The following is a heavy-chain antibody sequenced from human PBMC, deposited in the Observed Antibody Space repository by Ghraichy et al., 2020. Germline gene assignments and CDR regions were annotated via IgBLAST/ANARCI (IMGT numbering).Heavy chain of an antibody. CDR2: IYYRGNT. CDR1: GGSISSSSYF. J-gene: IGHJ4*02. Sequence: SETQSLTCTVSGGSISSSSYFWGWIRQPPGKGLEWIGSIYYRGNTYYNPPLKSRVTISVDMSKNQFSLKLSSVTAADTAVYYCARISPSFGGVTRARVFTEFDYWGQGTLVTVSS. D-gene: IGHD3-16*01. V-gene: IGHV4-39*01. CDR3: ARISPSFGGVTRARVFTEFDY.